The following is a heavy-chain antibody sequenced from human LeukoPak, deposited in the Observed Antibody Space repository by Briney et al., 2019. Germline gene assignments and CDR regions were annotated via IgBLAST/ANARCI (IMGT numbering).Heavy chain of an antibody. CDR2: ISSSSSYI. CDR3: ARTHLRTVAAPLDY. V-gene: IGHV3-21*01. Sequence: GSLRLSCAASGFTFSSYSMNWVRQAPGKGLEWVSSISSSSSYIYYADSVKGRFTISRDNAKNSLYLQMNSLRAEDTAVYYCARTHLRTVAAPLDYWGQGTLVTVSS. J-gene: IGHJ4*02. CDR1: GFTFSSYS. D-gene: IGHD2-15*01.